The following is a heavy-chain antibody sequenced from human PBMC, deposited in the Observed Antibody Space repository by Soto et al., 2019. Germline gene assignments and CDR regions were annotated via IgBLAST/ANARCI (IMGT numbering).Heavy chain of an antibody. V-gene: IGHV4-59*08. CDR3: ARRFTIFGVVKNYYYMDV. D-gene: IGHD3-3*01. CDR2: IYYSGST. CDR1: GGSISSYY. J-gene: IGHJ6*03. Sequence: SETLSLTCTVSGGSISSYYWSWIRQPPWKGLEWIGYIYYSGSTNYNPSLKSRVTISVDTSKNQFSLKLSSVTAADTAVYYCARRFTIFGVVKNYYYMDVWGKGTTVTVSS.